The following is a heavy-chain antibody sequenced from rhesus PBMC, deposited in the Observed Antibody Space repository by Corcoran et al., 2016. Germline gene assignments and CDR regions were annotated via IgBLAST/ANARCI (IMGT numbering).Heavy chain of an antibody. CDR3: TRGAGSRNWYFDL. J-gene: IGHJ2*01. CDR2: INPSNGNT. D-gene: IGHD4-29*01. Sequence: QVQLVQSGAEVKKPGASVKLSCKASGYTFTSYYINWGRQAPGQVLEWMGWINPSNGNTGYAQKFQCRVTMTRDTSTSTAYMELSSLRSEDTAVYYCTRGAGSRNWYFDLWGPGTPITISS. CDR1: GYTFTSYY. V-gene: IGHV1S9*01.